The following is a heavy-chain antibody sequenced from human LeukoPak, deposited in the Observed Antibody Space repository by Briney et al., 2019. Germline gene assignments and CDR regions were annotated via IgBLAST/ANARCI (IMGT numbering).Heavy chain of an antibody. D-gene: IGHD5-12*01. CDR3: ARDRSLRLLAFDY. J-gene: IGHJ4*02. Sequence: PGGSLRLSCAASGFTFSSYAMHWVRQAPGKGLEYVSAISSNGGSTYYANSVKGRFTISRDNSKNTLYLQMGSLRAEDMAVYYCARDRSLRLLAFDYWGRGTLVTVSS. V-gene: IGHV3-64*01. CDR2: ISSNGGST. CDR1: GFTFSSYA.